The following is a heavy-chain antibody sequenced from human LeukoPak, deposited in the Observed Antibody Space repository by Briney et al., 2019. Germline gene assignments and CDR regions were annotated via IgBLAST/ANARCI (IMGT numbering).Heavy chain of an antibody. CDR2: IYYSGST. V-gene: IGHV4-59*08. Sequence: PSETLSLTCTVSGGSISSYYWSWIRQPPGKGLEWIGYIYYSGSTNYNPSLKSRVTISLDTSKNQFSLKLSSVTAADTAVYYCARLKDGYHYYYMDVWGKGTTVTVSS. J-gene: IGHJ6*03. CDR3: ARLKDGYHYYYMDV. CDR1: GGSISSYY.